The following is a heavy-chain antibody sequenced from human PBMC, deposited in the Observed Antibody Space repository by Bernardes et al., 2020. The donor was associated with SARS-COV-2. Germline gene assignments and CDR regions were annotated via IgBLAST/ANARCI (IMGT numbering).Heavy chain of an antibody. CDR3: AREDYSSVYYYNWFDP. CDR1: GYTFTSYA. J-gene: IGHJ5*02. Sequence: ASMKVSCKASGYTFTSYAMNWVRQAPGQGLEWMGWINTNTGNPTYAQGFTGRFVFSLDTSVSTAYLQISSLKAEDTAVYYCAREDYSSVYYYNWFDPWGQGTLVTVSS. V-gene: IGHV7-4-1*02. CDR2: INTNTGNP. D-gene: IGHD6-25*01.